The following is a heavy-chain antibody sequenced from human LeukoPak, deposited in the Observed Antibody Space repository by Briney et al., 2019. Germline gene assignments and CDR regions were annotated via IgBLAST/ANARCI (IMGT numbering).Heavy chain of an antibody. V-gene: IGHV3-23*01. D-gene: IGHD3-22*01. CDR3: AKDGGSGYYYFDY. Sequence: PGGSLRLSCAASGFTFSSYAMSWVRQAPGKGLEWVSAISGSGGSTYYADSVKGRFTISRDNSKNTLYVQMNSLRAEDTAVHYCAKDGGSGYYYFDYWGQGTLVTVSS. CDR2: ISGSGGST. J-gene: IGHJ4*02. CDR1: GFTFSSYA.